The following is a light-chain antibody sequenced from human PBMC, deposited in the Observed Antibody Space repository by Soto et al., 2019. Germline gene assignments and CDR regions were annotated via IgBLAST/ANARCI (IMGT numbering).Light chain of an antibody. CDR1: QSLLFSSNNKNY. Sequence: DIVMTQSPDSLAVSLGERATINCKSSQSLLFSSNNKNYIAWYQQRPGQPPKLLIYWASTRESGVPDRFSGSGSGTDFTLTIGSLQAEDVAVYYCQQFYTTPRTFGQGTKVEIK. CDR3: QQFYTTPRT. J-gene: IGKJ1*01. CDR2: WAS. V-gene: IGKV4-1*01.